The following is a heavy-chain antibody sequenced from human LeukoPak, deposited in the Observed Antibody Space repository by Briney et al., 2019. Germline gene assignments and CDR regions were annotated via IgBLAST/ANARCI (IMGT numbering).Heavy chain of an antibody. CDR2: LYYSGST. Sequence: SDTLSLTCTVSGGSLRTYHWSCMPHPPGGGVECVGHLYYSGSTNYTPSLKSRVTMSVDTSKTQFSLKLSSVTAADTAVYDCARGGGGYAFDYWGQGTLVTVSS. CDR3: ARGGGGYAFDY. V-gene: IGHV4-59*07. J-gene: IGHJ4*02. D-gene: IGHD5-12*01. CDR1: GGSLRTYH.